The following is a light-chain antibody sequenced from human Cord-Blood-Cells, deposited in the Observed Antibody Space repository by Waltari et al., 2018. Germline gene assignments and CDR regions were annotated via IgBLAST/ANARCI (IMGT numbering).Light chain of an antibody. CDR1: QSVSSSY. CDR2: GAS. V-gene: IGKV3-20*01. Sequence: DIVLTQSPGTLSLSPGERAPLSCRASQSVSSSYLAWDQQKPGQAPRLLIYGASSRATGIPDRFSGSGSGTDFTLTISRLEPEDFAVYYCQQYGSSPLTFGGGTKVEIK. J-gene: IGKJ4*01. CDR3: QQYGSSPLT.